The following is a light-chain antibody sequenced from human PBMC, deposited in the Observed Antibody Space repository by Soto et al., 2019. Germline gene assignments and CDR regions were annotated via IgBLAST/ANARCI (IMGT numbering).Light chain of an antibody. CDR2: GAS. J-gene: IGKJ1*01. Sequence: EIVMTQSPPTLSVSPGERATLSCRASQSVSSNLAWYQQKPGQAPRLRIYGASTRATGIPARFSGSGSGTEFTLTISSLQSEDFAVYYCQQYNNWPSWTFGQGTKVDIK. V-gene: IGKV3-15*01. CDR1: QSVSSN. CDR3: QQYNNWPSWT.